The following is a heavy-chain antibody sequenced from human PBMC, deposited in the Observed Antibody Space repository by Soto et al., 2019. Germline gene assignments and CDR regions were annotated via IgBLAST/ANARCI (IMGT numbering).Heavy chain of an antibody. CDR2: IYYSGSS. Sequence: TLSLTCPITRHSITSTSVYWALNRQPPGKGLEWIGTIYYSGSSYYNPSLKSRVTVSVDTSKNQFSLKLSSVTAADTAVYHCARTLGGTVYYYGMDVWGQGTTVT. J-gene: IGHJ6*02. CDR3: ARTLGGTVYYYGMDV. CDR1: RHSITSTSVY. D-gene: IGHD1-1*01. V-gene: IGHV4-39*01.